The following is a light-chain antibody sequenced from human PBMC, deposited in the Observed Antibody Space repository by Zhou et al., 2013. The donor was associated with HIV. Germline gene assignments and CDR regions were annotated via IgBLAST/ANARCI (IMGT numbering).Light chain of an antibody. CDR1: QDIRNS. J-gene: IGKJ1*01. CDR2: SAS. V-gene: IGKV1-27*01. Sequence: DIQMTQSPSSLSASVGDRVTITCRASQDIRNSLAWYQQKPGTVPKLLIYSASTLQSGVPSRFSGSGSGTHFTLTITSLQPEDVATYFCQKYDNAPRTFGQGTKVEIK. CDR3: QKYDNAPRT.